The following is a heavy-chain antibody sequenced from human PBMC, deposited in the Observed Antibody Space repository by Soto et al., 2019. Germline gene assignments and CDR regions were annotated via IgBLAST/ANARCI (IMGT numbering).Heavy chain of an antibody. D-gene: IGHD4-4*01. V-gene: IGHV3-33*01. CDR3: ARDRYPNYPPDAFDI. Sequence: LRLSCAASGFTLSSNGMHWVRQAPGKGLEWVAFIWYDGSDKYYADSVRGRFTISRDNSKNTLYLQMNSLRAEDTAVYYCARDRYPNYPPDAFDIWGQGTLVTVSS. J-gene: IGHJ3*02. CDR1: GFTLSSNG. CDR2: IWYDGSDK.